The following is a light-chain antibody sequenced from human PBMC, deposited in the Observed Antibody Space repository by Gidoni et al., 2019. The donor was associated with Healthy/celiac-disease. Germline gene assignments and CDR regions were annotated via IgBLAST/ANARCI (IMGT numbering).Light chain of an antibody. CDR1: SSYVGCYNY. CDR2: EVS. CDR3: SSYTSSSTVV. V-gene: IGLV2-14*01. J-gene: IGLJ2*01. Sequence: QSALTQPASVSGSPGPSITISCTGTSSYVGCYNYVSWYQQHPGKDPKLMIYEVSNRPSGVSNRFSGSKSGNTASLTISGLQAEDEADYYCSSYTSSSTVVFGGGTKLTVL.